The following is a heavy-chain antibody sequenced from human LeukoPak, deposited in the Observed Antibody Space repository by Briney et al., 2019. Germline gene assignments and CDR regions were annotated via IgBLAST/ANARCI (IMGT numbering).Heavy chain of an antibody. CDR1: GFTFSSYW. J-gene: IGHJ4*02. D-gene: IGHD1-7*01. CDR2: IKQGGSEK. Sequence: GGSLRLSCAASGFTFSSYWMSWVRQAPGKGLEWVANIKQGGSEKYYVDSVKGRFTISRDDAKSSLYLQMNSLRAEDTAVYYCARGVSSNWDYLYFDYWGQGALVTVSS. CDR3: ARGVSSNWDYLYFDY. V-gene: IGHV3-7*01.